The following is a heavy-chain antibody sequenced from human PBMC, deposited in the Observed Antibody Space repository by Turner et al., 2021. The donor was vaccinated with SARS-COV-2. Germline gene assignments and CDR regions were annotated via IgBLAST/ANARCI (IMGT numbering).Heavy chain of an antibody. D-gene: IGHD6-6*01. CDR3: ATASIAVRTTYGLDV. CDR1: GYTFTGYY. J-gene: IGHJ6*02. V-gene: IGHV1-2*02. CDR2: INPNSGGT. Sequence: QVQLVQSGAEVKKPGASVKVSCKASGYTFTGYYMHWVRQAPGQGFEWMGWINPNSGGTNYAQKFQGRVTMTRDTSISTAYMELSRLRSDDTAVYYCATASIAVRTTYGLDVWGQGTTVAVSS.